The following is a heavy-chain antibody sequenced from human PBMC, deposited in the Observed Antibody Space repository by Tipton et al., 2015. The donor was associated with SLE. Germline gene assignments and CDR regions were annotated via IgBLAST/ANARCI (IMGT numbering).Heavy chain of an antibody. D-gene: IGHD2-15*01. J-gene: IGHJ4*02. CDR2: IYYSGNT. V-gene: IGHV4-59*12. CDR3: AKGDITSRSLDS. Sequence: TLSLTCTVSGGSISSYYWSWIRQPPGKGLEWIGSIYYSGNTYYNPSLESRVTLSLDMSKNQFSLRLTSVTAADTAVYYCAKGDITSRSLDSWGQGSLVTVSS. CDR1: GGSISSYY.